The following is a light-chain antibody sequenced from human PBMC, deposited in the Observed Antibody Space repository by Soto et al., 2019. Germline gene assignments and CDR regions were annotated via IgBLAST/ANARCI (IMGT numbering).Light chain of an antibody. CDR2: GAS. J-gene: IGKJ3*01. Sequence: DIVLTQSPGTLSLSPGERATLSCRASQIVSSNNLAWYQQKRGQAPRLLIYGASSRAAAIPDRFRGSGSGTDFTLIISSLAPEDFAVYYCQQYGSSPFTFGPGTAVDIK. V-gene: IGKV3-20*01. CDR3: QQYGSSPFT. CDR1: QIVSSNN.